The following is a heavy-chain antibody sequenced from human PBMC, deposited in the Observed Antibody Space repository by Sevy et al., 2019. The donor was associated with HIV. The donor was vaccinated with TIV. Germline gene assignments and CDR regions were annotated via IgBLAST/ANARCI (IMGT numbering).Heavy chain of an antibody. CDR2: ISGSDTTI. Sequence: GGSLRLSCAASGFTFSDYYMSWIRQAPGKGLEWVSYISGSDTTIYYADSVKGRFSISRDNAKNSLYLQMQSLRAGDTAVYYCARDHVKDGDLGDYYYYAMDVWGQGTTVTVSS. CDR1: GFTFSDYY. D-gene: IGHD4-17*01. J-gene: IGHJ6*02. CDR3: ARDHVKDGDLGDYYYYAMDV. V-gene: IGHV3-11*01.